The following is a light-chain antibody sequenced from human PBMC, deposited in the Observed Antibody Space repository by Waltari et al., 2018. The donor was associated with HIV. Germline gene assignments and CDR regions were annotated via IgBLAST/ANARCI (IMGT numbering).Light chain of an antibody. CDR3: ASWDDSLNGYV. Sequence: QSVLTQPPSASGTPGQRVTISCSGSSSNIGSNAVNWYQQLPGTAPKLLISSNNPRPSLGPDRFAVCKSCTSASLAISGLQSEDEADYYCASWDDSLNGYVFGTGTKVTVL. V-gene: IGLV1-44*01. J-gene: IGLJ1*01. CDR2: SNN. CDR1: SSNIGSNA.